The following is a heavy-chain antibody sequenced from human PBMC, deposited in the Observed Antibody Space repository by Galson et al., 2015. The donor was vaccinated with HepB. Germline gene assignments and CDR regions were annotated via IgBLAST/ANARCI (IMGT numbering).Heavy chain of an antibody. CDR1: GFSLSTYW. CDR2: IIQDGSVT. CDR3: ARDGFSFGSHDY. D-gene: IGHD3-16*01. Sequence: SLRLSCAASGFSLSTYWMSWVRQAPGKGLEWVANIIQDGSVTNYVDSVKGRFTISRDNAKNSLSLQMSGLRAEDTALYYCARDGFSFGSHDYWGQGTLVTVHS. J-gene: IGHJ4*02. V-gene: IGHV3-7*03.